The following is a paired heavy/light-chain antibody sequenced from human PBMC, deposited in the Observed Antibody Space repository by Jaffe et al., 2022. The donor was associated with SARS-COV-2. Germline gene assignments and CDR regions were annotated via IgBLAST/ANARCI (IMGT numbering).Heavy chain of an antibody. CDR1: GFSFSGYA. D-gene: IGHD6-19*01. CDR2: ISNTGDST. J-gene: IGHJ5*02. CDR3: AKGLTSGWYPWFDP. Sequence: EVQLLESGGGLVQPGGSLRLSCAASGFSFSGYAMSWVRQAPGKGLEWVSGISNTGDSTYYADSVKGRFTISRDNSKNTLYVQMDSLRAEDTAVYYCAKGLTSGWYPWFDPWGQGTLVTVSS. V-gene: IGHV3-23*01.
Light chain of an antibody. CDR1: SSDVGGYNY. CDR2: EVI. CDR3: SSYAGNNNVV. Sequence: QSALTQPPSASGSPGQSVTISCTGTSSDVGGYNYVSWYQQHPGKAPKLMIYEVIKRPSGVPDRFSGSKSGNTASLTVSGLQAEDEADYYCSSYAGNNNVVFGGGTKLTVL. J-gene: IGLJ2*01. V-gene: IGLV2-8*01.